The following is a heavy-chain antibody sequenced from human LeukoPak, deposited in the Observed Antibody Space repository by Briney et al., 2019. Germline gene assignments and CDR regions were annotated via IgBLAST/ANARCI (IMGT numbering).Heavy chain of an antibody. V-gene: IGHV3-66*01. CDR3: ARDRGSGSYYYYYGMDV. J-gene: IGHJ6*02. CDR1: GFTVGSNY. Sequence: GGSLRLSCAASGFTVGSNYMSWVRQAPGKGLEWVSVIYSGGSTYYADSVKGRFTISRDNSKNTLYLQMNSLRAEDTAVYYCARDRGSGSYYYYYGMDVWGQGTTVTVSS. CDR2: IYSGGST. D-gene: IGHD1-26*01.